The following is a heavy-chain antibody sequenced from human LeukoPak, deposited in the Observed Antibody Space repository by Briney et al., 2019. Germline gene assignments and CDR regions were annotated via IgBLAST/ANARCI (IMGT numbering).Heavy chain of an antibody. J-gene: IGHJ1*01. Sequence: ASVKVSCKTSGYTFTNYGMHWVRQAPRQSLEWMGWINTGNGNTKSSQKFQDRVTLSRDTSASTAYMELNSLSSEDTAVYYCARVPLHDASGHYYSHWGQGTLVTVSS. CDR3: ARVPLHDASGHYYSH. D-gene: IGHD3-22*01. V-gene: IGHV1-3*04. CDR2: INTGNGNT. CDR1: GYTFTNYG.